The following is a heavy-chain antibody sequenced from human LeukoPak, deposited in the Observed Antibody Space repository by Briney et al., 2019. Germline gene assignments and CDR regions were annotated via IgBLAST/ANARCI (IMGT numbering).Heavy chain of an antibody. Sequence: GESLKISCKGSGYSFTSYWIGWVRQMPGKGLEWMVIIYPGDSDTRYSPSFQGQVTISADKSISTAYLQWSSLKASDTAMYYCARETSSSSSPFDYWGQGTLVTVSS. CDR3: ARETSSSSSPFDY. CDR2: IYPGDSDT. CDR1: GYSFTSYW. D-gene: IGHD6-6*01. J-gene: IGHJ4*02. V-gene: IGHV5-51*01.